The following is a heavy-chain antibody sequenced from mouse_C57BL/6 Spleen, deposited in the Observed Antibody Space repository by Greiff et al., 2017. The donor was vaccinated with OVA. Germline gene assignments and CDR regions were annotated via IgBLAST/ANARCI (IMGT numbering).Heavy chain of an antibody. J-gene: IGHJ4*01. D-gene: IGHD4-1*01. CDR2: IHPNSGST. V-gene: IGHV1-64*01. Sequence: QVQLQQPGAELVKPGASVKLSCKASGYTFTSYWMHWVKQRPGQGLEWIGMIHPNSGSTNYNEKFKSKATLTVDKSSSTAYMQLSSLTSEDSAVYYCAKTGTWYAMDYWGQGTSVTVSS. CDR1: GYTFTSYW. CDR3: AKTGTWYAMDY.